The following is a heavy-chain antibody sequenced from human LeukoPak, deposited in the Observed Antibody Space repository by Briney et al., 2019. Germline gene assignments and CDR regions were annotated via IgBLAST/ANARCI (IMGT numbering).Heavy chain of an antibody. J-gene: IGHJ3*02. CDR2: ISSSGSTI. Sequence: PGGSLRLSCAASGFTFSSYEMNWVRQAPGKGLEWVSYISSSGSTIYYADSVKGRFTISRDNAKNSLYLQMNSLRAEDTAVYYCARKAYGDFVWGAFDIWGQGTMVTVSS. V-gene: IGHV3-48*03. D-gene: IGHD4-17*01. CDR1: GFTFSSYE. CDR3: ARKAYGDFVWGAFDI.